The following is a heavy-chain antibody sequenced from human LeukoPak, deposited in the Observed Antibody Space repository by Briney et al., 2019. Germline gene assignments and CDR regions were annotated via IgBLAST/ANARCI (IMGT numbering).Heavy chain of an antibody. J-gene: IGHJ4*02. D-gene: IGHD7-27*01. Sequence: ASETLSLTCTVSGGSISSYYWSWIRQPPGKGLEWIGYIYYSGSTNYNPSLKSRVTISVDTSKNQFSLKLSSVTAADTAVYYCARDSGELGIEYWGQGTLVTVSS. CDR3: ARDSGELGIEY. CDR2: IYYSGST. CDR1: GGSISSYY. V-gene: IGHV4-59*01.